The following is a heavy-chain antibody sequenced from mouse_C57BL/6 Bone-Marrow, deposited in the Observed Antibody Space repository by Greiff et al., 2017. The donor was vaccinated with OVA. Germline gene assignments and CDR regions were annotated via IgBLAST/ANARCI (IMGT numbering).Heavy chain of an antibody. V-gene: IGHV2-2*01. CDR2: IWSGGST. CDR1: GFSLTSYG. CDR3: ARKGVKLGRAMDY. J-gene: IGHJ4*01. D-gene: IGHD4-1*01. Sequence: QVQLKESGPGLVQPSQSLSITCTVSGFSLTSYGVHWVRQSPGKGLEWLGEIWSGGSTDYNAAFISRLSISNDNAKSQVFFKMNSLQADDTAIYYCARKGVKLGRAMDYWGQGTSVTVSS.